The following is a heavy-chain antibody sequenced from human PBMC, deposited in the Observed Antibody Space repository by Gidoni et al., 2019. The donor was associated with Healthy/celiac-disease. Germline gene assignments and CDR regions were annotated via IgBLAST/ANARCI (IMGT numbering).Heavy chain of an antibody. CDR1: GFTFRSSA. CDR2: ISGSGGST. Sequence: EVQLLESGGGLVQPGGSLRLYCAASGFTFRSSAMSWVRQAPGQGLEVVSAISGSGGSTYYADSVKGRFTISRDNSKNTLYLQMNSLRAEDTAVYYCAKIDVLRYFDWLLPDANFDYWGQGTLVTVSS. J-gene: IGHJ4*02. V-gene: IGHV3-23*01. D-gene: IGHD3-9*01. CDR3: AKIDVLRYFDWLLPDANFDY.